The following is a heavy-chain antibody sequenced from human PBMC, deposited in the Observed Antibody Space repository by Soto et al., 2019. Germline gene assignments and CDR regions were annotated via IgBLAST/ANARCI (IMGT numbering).Heavy chain of an antibody. V-gene: IGHV3-13*01. J-gene: IGHJ6*02. CDR2: IGTAGDT. CDR1: GFTFSSYD. CDR3: ARVDSYGFYYYGMDV. D-gene: IGHD5-18*01. Sequence: PGGPLRLSCAASGFTFSSYDMHWVRQATGKGLEWVSAIGTAGDTYYPGSVKGRFTISRENAKNSLYLQMNSLRAEDTAVYYCARVDSYGFYYYGMDVWGQGTTVTVSS.